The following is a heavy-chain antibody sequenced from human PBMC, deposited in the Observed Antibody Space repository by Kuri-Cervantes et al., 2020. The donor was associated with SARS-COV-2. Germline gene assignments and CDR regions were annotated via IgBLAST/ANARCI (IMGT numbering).Heavy chain of an antibody. CDR2: INPSGSGT. CDR1: GYSFSDHY. V-gene: IGHV1-46*01. J-gene: IGHJ4*02. D-gene: IGHD4-23*01. CDR3: ARSHTLYGGNSSPWDY. Sequence: ASVKVSCKAFGYSFSDHYMYWVRQAPGQGLEWMGIINPSGSGTRYPQSFQGRVTLTTDTSTNTAYMELRSLRSFDTAVYFCARSHTLYGGNSSPWDYWGQGTLVTVSS.